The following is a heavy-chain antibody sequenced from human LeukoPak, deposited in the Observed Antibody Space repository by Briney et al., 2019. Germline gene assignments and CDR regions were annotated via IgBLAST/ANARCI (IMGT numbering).Heavy chain of an antibody. CDR2: MYPGDSNI. CDR1: GYSFTSYW. D-gene: IGHD5-24*01. Sequence: GESLKISCKGSGYSFTSYWIGWVRQMPEKDLEWTGIMYPGDSNIRYSPSFQGQVTISADKSISTAYLQWSSLKASDTAIYYCARQPHNYYGMDVWGQGTTVTVSS. J-gene: IGHJ6*02. CDR3: ARQPHNYYGMDV. V-gene: IGHV5-51*01.